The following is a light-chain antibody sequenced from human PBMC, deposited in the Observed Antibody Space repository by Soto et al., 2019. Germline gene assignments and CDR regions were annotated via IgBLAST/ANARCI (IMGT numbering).Light chain of an antibody. V-gene: IGKV1-5*01. J-gene: IGKJ1*01. CDR3: QQYENYWT. Sequence: DIQMTQSPSTLSATAGDRVTITCRASQSISSWLAWYQHKPGKAPKLLIYDASNLDSGVPSRFSGSGSGAEFSLTISILQPDDSATYYCQQYENYWTFGQGTRVEIK. CDR2: DAS. CDR1: QSISSW.